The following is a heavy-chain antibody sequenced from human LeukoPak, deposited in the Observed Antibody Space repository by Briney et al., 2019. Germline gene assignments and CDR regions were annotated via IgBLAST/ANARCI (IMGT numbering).Heavy chain of an antibody. CDR3: ANLGYSD. V-gene: IGHV3-7*01. CDR2: IKDDGSDR. D-gene: IGHD5-12*01. J-gene: IGHJ4*02. CDR1: GFTFNNAW. Sequence: GGSLRLSCAASGFTFNNAWMSWVRQAPGKGREWVATIKDDGSDRYYVDSVKGRFTISRDNAKKSLYLQMNSLRVEDTAVYYCANLGYSDGGQGTLVTVSS.